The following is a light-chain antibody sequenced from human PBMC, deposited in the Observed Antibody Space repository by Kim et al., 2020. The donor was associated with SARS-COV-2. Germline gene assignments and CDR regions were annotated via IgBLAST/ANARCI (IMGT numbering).Light chain of an antibody. Sequence: SVSTGERATRSGRASQSVSSNLAWYQQKPGQAPRLLIYDASTRATGIPATFSGSGSGTEFTLTISSLQSEDFAVYYCQQYNTLITFGQGTRLEIK. CDR2: DAS. V-gene: IGKV3-15*01. J-gene: IGKJ5*01. CDR1: QSVSSN. CDR3: QQYNTLIT.